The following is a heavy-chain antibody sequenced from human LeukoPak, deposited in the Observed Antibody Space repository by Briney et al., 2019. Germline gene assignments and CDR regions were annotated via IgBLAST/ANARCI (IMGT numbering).Heavy chain of an antibody. D-gene: IGHD6-13*01. CDR3: AREGASIAAAGSRTGFDP. Sequence: SETLSLTCTVSGGSISSSSYYWGWIRQPPGKGLEWIGSIYYSGSTYYNPSLKSRVTISVDTSKNQFSLKLSSVTAADTAVYYCAREGASIAAAGSRTGFDPWGQGTLVTVSS. V-gene: IGHV4-39*07. CDR1: GGSISSSSYY. J-gene: IGHJ5*02. CDR2: IYYSGST.